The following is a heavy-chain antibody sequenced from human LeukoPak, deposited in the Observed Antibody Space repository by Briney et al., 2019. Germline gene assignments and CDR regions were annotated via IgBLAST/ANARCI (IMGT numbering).Heavy chain of an antibody. J-gene: IGHJ4*02. Sequence: GGSLRLSCAASGFTFSSYGMHWVRQPPGKGLEWVAFIRYDGSNKYYADSVKGRFTISRDNSKNTLYLQMNSLRAEDTAVYYCAKARDDFWSGYYITVERSNFDYWGQGTLVTVSS. V-gene: IGHV3-30*02. CDR1: GFTFSSYG. D-gene: IGHD3-3*01. CDR2: IRYDGSNK. CDR3: AKARDDFWSGYYITVERSNFDY.